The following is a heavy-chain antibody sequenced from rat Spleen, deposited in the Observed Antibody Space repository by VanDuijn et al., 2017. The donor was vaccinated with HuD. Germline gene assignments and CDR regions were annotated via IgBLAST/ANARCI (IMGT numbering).Heavy chain of an antibody. V-gene: IGHV3-3*01. J-gene: IGHJ3*01. CDR2: INSAGST. D-gene: IGHD1-1*01. CDR1: GHSITNGYR. Sequence: EVQLQESGPGLVKPSQSLSLTCSVTGHSITNGYRWNWIRKFPGNKLEWMGYINSAGSTTYNPSLKSRISITRDTSKNQFFLQVDSVTTEDTATYYCARSDGVHYYLPFADWGQGTLVTASS. CDR3: ARSDGVHYYLPFAD.